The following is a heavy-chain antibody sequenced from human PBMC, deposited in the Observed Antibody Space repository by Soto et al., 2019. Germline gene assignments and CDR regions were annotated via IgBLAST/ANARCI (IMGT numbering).Heavy chain of an antibody. CDR2: IYHSGST. D-gene: IGHD3-22*01. Sequence: SETLSLTCTVSGGTISSYYWSWIRQQPGKGLERIGYIYHSGSTYYNPSLKSRVTISVDRSKNQFSLKLSSVTAADTAVYYCARERYYDSSGYFGGGPFDYWGQGTLVTVSS. J-gene: IGHJ4*02. CDR3: ARERYYDSSGYFGGGPFDY. V-gene: IGHV4-59*12. CDR1: GGTISSYY.